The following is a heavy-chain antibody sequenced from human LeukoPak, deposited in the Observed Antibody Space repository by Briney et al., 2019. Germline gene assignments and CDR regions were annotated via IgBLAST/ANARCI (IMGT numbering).Heavy chain of an antibody. D-gene: IGHD1-26*01. Sequence: KTGGSLRLSCAASGFTFSSYSMNWVRQAPGKGLEWVSSISSSSSYIYYADSVKGRFTISRDNAKNSLYLQMNSLRAEDTAVYYCAKDLGWELPAEAYWGQGILVTVSS. CDR3: AKDLGWELPAEAY. CDR1: GFTFSSYS. CDR2: ISSSSSYI. J-gene: IGHJ4*02. V-gene: IGHV3-21*01.